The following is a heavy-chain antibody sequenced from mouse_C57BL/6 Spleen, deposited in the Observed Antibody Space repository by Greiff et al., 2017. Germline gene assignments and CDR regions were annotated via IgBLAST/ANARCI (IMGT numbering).Heavy chain of an antibody. D-gene: IGHD1-1*01. Sequence: EVQLQESGGGLVKPGGSLKLSCAASGFTFSDYGMHWVRQAPEKGLEWVAYISSGSSTIYYADTVKGRFTISRDNAKNTLFLQMTSLRSEDTAMYYCARHYYGSEAYYFDYWGQGTTLTVSS. V-gene: IGHV5-17*01. CDR2: ISSGSSTI. J-gene: IGHJ2*01. CDR1: GFTFSDYG. CDR3: ARHYYGSEAYYFDY.